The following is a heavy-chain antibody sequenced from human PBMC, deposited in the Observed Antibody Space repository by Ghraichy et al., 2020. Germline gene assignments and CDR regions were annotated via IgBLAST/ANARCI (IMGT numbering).Heavy chain of an antibody. CDR3: AGLEYYDILAGYYIPSYFDH. CDR1: GGSISSSSYY. D-gene: IGHD3-9*01. V-gene: IGHV4-39*01. J-gene: IGHJ4*02. CDR2: IYYSGST. Sequence: SETLSLTCTISGGSISSSSYYWGWIRQPPGKGLEWIGNIYYSGSTYYNPSLRSRVTISVDTPKNQFSMKLSSVTAADTAVSYCAGLEYYDILAGYYIPSYFDHWGQGTLVTVSS.